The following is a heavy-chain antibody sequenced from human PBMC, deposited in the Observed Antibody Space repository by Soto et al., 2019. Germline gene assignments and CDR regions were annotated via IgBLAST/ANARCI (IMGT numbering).Heavy chain of an antibody. CDR1: GFTFSSYD. V-gene: IGHV3-13*01. D-gene: IGHD3-16*01. CDR2: IGTAGDT. J-gene: IGHJ6*03. CDR3: ARRYFDSDPTLLGVAPYYYYMDV. Sequence: PGGSLRLSCAASGFTFSSYDMHWVRQATGKGLGWVSAIGTAGDTYYPGSVKGRFTISRENAKNSLYLQMNGLRAGDTAVYYCARRYFDSDPTLLGVAPYYYYMDVWGKGTTVTVSS.